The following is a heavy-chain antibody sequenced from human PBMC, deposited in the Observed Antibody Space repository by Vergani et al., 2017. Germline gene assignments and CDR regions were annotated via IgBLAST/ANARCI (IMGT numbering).Heavy chain of an antibody. CDR3: AKTGDCSITSCYYLGPPIWFDP. CDR2: INPNSGGT. V-gene: IGHV1-2*02. D-gene: IGHD2-2*01. J-gene: IGHJ5*02. Sequence: QVQLVQSGAEVKKPGASVKVSCKASGYTFTGYYMHWVRQAPGQGLEWMGWINPNSGGTNYAQKFQGRVTMTRDTSIRTAYMELSRLRSDDTAVYYCAKTGDCSITSCYYLGPPIWFDPWGQGTLVTVSS. CDR1: GYTFTGYY.